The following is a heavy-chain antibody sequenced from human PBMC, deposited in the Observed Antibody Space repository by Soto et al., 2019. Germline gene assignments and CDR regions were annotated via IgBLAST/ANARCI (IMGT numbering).Heavy chain of an antibody. V-gene: IGHV4-30-2*01. D-gene: IGHD3-10*01. Sequence: SETLSLTCAVSGGSISSGGYSWSWIRQPPGKGLEWIGYIYHSGSTYYNPSLKSRVTISVDRSKNQFSLKLSSVTAADTAVYYCARGNSSWFRDNWFDPWGQGTLVTVSS. CDR2: IYHSGST. J-gene: IGHJ5*02. CDR3: ARGNSSWFRDNWFDP. CDR1: GGSISSGGYS.